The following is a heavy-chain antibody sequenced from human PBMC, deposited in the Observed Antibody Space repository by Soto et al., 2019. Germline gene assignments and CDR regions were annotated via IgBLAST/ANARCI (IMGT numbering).Heavy chain of an antibody. J-gene: IGHJ4*02. Sequence: ASVKVSCKASGYTFASYYMHWVRQAPGQGLEWMGRINPIGGTANYAQKFQGRVTITTDKSTSTAYMELSSLRSEDTAVYYCARGLVKGPYDYWGQGTLVTVSS. D-gene: IGHD3-10*01. CDR1: GYTFASYY. CDR2: INPIGGTA. V-gene: IGHV1-46*01. CDR3: ARGLVKGPYDY.